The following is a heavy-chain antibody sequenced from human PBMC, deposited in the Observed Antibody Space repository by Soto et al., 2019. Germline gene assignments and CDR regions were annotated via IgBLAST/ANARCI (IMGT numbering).Heavy chain of an antibody. CDR1: GYTFTGYY. CDR3: ARAGYDILTGPTGGFDP. Sequence: GASVKVSCKASGYTFTGYYMHWVRQAPGQGLEWMGWINPNSGGTNYAQKFQGWVTMTRDTSISTAYMELSRLRSDDTAVYYCARAGYDILTGPTGGFDPWGRGTLVTVSS. V-gene: IGHV1-2*04. D-gene: IGHD3-9*01. CDR2: INPNSGGT. J-gene: IGHJ5*02.